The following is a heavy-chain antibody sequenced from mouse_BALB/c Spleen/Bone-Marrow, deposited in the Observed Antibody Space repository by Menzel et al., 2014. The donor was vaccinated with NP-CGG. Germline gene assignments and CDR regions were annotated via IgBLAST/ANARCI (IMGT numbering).Heavy chain of an antibody. CDR1: GYTFTSYI. Sequence: EVQLQQSGPELVKPGASVKMSCKASGYTFTSYIMHWVKQKPGQGLEWIGYINPYNDGTKYNEKFKGKAKLTSDKSSSTAYMDLSSLPSEDSAVYYCARRWLPYAMNYWGQGTSVPVSS. D-gene: IGHD2-3*01. CDR3: ARRWLPYAMNY. V-gene: IGHV1-14*01. J-gene: IGHJ4*01. CDR2: INPYNDGT.